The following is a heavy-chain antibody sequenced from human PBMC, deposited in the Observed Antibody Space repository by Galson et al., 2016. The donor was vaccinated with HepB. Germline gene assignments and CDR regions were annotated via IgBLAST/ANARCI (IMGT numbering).Heavy chain of an antibody. J-gene: IGHJ4*02. V-gene: IGHV1-18*01. CDR2: ISTYSGNT. D-gene: IGHD3/OR15-3a*01. CDR3: ARDTWTWN. CDR1: GYTFTTSG. Sequence: SVKVSCKASGYTFTTSGISWVRQAPGQGLEWMGWISTYSGNTKYAQKFQGGLTLTTDSSTTTAYMELRSLRFDDTALYYCARDTWTWNGGQGTLVTVSS.